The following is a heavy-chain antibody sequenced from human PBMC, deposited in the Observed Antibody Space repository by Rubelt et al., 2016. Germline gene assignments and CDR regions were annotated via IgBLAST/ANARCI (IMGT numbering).Heavy chain of an antibody. J-gene: IGHJ6*02. V-gene: IGHV1-46*01. D-gene: IGHD2-2*01. CDR2: INPSGGST. CDR3: ARDRSSTSLDV. Sequence: QGLEWMGIINPSGGSTCYAQKFQGRVTMTRDTSTSTVYMELSSLRSEDTAVYYCARDRSSTSLDVWGQGTTVTVSS.